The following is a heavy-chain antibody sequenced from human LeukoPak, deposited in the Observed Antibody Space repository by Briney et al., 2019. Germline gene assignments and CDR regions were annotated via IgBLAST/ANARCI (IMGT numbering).Heavy chain of an antibody. CDR3: ARHLDGAPRPRLDYYGMDV. CDR1: GGSVSGYY. V-gene: IGHV4-59*08. D-gene: IGHD6-6*01. J-gene: IGHJ6*02. Sequence: SDTLSLTCTVSGGSVSGYYWSWVRQPPGKGLEWIGYIYYSGGTNYNPSLKSRVTISVDPSKNQFSLNLSSVTAADTAVYYCARHLDGAPRPRLDYYGMDVWGQGTTVTVSS. CDR2: IYYSGGT.